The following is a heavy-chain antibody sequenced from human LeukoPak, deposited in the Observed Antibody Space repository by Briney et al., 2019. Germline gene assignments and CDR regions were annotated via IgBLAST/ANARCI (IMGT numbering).Heavy chain of an antibody. Sequence: GEALNVSCKGSGYRFTSYWLGWVRPMPGKGVEWMGIIYLGDSNIRYSPSFQGQVTLSADKSLSTAYLQWSSLKASDTAMYYCARQRWLQPSSDYWGQGTLVTVSS. V-gene: IGHV5-51*01. J-gene: IGHJ4*02. D-gene: IGHD5-24*01. CDR2: IYLGDSNI. CDR3: ARQRWLQPSSDY. CDR1: GYRFTSYW.